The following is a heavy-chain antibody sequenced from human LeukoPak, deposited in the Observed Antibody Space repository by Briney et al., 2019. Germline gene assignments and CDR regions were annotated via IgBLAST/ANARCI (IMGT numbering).Heavy chain of an antibody. D-gene: IGHD1-7*01. CDR3: ARDSILTGTTSLTY. V-gene: IGHV4-61*02. CDR2: IYTSEST. J-gene: IGHJ4*02. CDR1: GGSISSGCYY. Sequence: SETLSLTCTVSGGSISSGCYYWSWIRQPAGKGLEWIGRIYTSESTNYNPSLKSRVTMSVDTSKNQCSLKLSSVTAADTAVYYCARDSILTGTTSLTYWGQGTLVTVSS.